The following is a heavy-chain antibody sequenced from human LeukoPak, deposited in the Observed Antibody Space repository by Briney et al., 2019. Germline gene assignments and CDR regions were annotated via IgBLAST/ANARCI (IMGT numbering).Heavy chain of an antibody. V-gene: IGHV3-30*03. CDR1: GFTFSSYG. CDR2: ISFDGSNE. Sequence: GGSLRLSCAASGFTFSSYGMHWVRQSPGRGLEWLSFISFDGSNEFYADSLKGRFTISRDNSKDTLYLQMDSLRAEDTALYYCARGPSTLVDYWGQGTLVTVSS. J-gene: IGHJ4*02. CDR3: ARGPSTLVDY.